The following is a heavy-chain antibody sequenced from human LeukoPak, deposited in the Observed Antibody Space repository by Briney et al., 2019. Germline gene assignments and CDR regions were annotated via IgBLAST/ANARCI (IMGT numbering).Heavy chain of an antibody. CDR3: AKDRVAVAGIDY. CDR2: VYSNDNT. CDR1: GFIVSSKY. J-gene: IGHJ4*02. Sequence: GGSLRLSCAASGFIVSSKYMSWVRQAPGKGLEWVSAVYSNDNTYYADPVKGRFSISRDKSKNTLYLQMNSLRAEDTAVYYCAKDRVAVAGIDYWGQGTLVTVSS. D-gene: IGHD6-19*01. V-gene: IGHV3-53*01.